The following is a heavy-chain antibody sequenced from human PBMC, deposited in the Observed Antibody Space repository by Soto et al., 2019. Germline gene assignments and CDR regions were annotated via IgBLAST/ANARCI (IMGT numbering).Heavy chain of an antibody. V-gene: IGHV3-30-3*01. Sequence: QVQLVESGGGVVQPGRSLRLSCAASGFTFSSYAMHWVRQAPGKGLEWVAVISYDGSNKYYADSVKGRFTISRDNSKNTLYLQMNSLRAEDTAGYYCARDLVDGDPPFYWGQGTLVTVSS. CDR3: ARDLVDGDPPFY. D-gene: IGHD2-21*02. CDR2: ISYDGSNK. J-gene: IGHJ4*02. CDR1: GFTFSSYA.